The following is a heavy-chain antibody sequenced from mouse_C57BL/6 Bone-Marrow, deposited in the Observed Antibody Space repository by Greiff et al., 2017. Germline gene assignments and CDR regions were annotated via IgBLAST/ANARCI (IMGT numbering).Heavy chain of an antibody. CDR3: AREVYYGSSDYFDY. CDR1: GYTFTSYW. D-gene: IGHD1-1*01. V-gene: IGHV1-69*01. CDR2: IDPSDSYT. Sequence: QVQLQQPGAELVMPGASVKLSCKASGYTFTSYWMHWVKQRPGQGLEWIGEIDPSDSYTNYNQKFKGKSTLTVDKSSSTAYMQLSSLTSEDSAVYYCAREVYYGSSDYFDYWGQGTTLTVSS. J-gene: IGHJ2*01.